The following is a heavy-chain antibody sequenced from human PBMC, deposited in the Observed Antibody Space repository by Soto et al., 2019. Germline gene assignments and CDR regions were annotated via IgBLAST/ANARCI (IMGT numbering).Heavy chain of an antibody. D-gene: IGHD3-22*01. V-gene: IGHV4-31*03. J-gene: IGHJ4*01. CDR2: IYYGGST. CDR3: ARGGYYYENSGQNAYDY. CDR1: GGSISSGGYY. Sequence: TLSLPCTLSGGSISSGGYYWSWLRQHPERRLEWIGYIYYGGSTYYNPSLKSRATISGDTSKNQFSLKLSSVTAADTAVYYCARGGYYYENSGQNAYDYWGQGILVTVSS.